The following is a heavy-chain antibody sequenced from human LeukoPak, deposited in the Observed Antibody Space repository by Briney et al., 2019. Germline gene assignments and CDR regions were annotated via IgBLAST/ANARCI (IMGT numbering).Heavy chain of an antibody. D-gene: IGHD4-17*01. CDR1: GFTFSSYW. J-gene: IGHJ4*02. V-gene: IGHV3-74*01. CDR3: ARSPYGGYGDN. CDR2: INSDGGST. Sequence: PGGSLRLSCAASGFTFSSYWMHWVRQPPGQGLVWVSRINSDGGSTTYADSVKGRFTISRDNARNTLYLQMNSLRAEDTAVYYCARSPYGGYGDNWGQGTLVTVSS.